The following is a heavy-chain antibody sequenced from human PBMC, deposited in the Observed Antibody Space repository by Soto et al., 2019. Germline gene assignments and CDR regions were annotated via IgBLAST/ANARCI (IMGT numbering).Heavy chain of an antibody. CDR2: INPNSGGT. D-gene: IGHD2-2*01. CDR1: GYTFTGYY. CDR3: ARDLQYCSSTSCYSYGMDV. Sequence: GASVKVSCKASGYTFTGYYMHWVRQAPGQGLEWMGWINPNSGGTNYAQKFQGWVTMTRDTSISTAYMELSRLRSDDTAVYYCARDLQYCSSTSCYSYGMDVWGQGTTVTVFS. J-gene: IGHJ6*02. V-gene: IGHV1-2*04.